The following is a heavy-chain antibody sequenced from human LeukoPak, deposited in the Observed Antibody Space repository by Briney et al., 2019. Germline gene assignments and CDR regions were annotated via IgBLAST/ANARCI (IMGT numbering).Heavy chain of an antibody. CDR2: IDEGGSEK. Sequence: PGGSLRLSCAASGFTFSSYWMSWVCQAPGEGLEWVANIDEGGSEKYHVGSVRGRFTISRDNAKNSLYLQMNSLRAEDTAVYYCVRDPTRAECSDGSCYLDYWGQGTLVSVSS. D-gene: IGHD2-15*01. CDR3: VRDPTRAECSDGSCYLDY. V-gene: IGHV3-7*03. CDR1: GFTFSSYW. J-gene: IGHJ4*02.